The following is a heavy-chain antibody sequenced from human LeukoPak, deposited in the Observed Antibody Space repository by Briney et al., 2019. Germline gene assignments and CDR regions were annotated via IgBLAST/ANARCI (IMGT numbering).Heavy chain of an antibody. CDR1: GGSFSGYY. D-gene: IGHD5-18*01. J-gene: IGHJ4*02. CDR3: AGGAVDTAMAFDD. Sequence: SETLSLTCAVYGGSFSGYYWSWIRQPPGKGLEWIGEINHSGSTNYNPSLKSRVTISVDTSKNQFSLKQSDVTAADKAVYYCAGGAVDTAMAFDDWGQGTLVTVSS. CDR2: INHSGST. V-gene: IGHV4-34*01.